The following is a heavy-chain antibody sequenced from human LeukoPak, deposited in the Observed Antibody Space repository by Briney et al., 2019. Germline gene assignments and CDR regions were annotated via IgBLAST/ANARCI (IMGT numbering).Heavy chain of an antibody. J-gene: IGHJ4*02. CDR1: GLTFSSYA. V-gene: IGHV3-23*01. D-gene: IGHD3-22*01. Sequence: GGSLRLSCAASGLTFSSYAMSWVRQAPGKGLEWVSAISGSGGSTYYADSVKGRFTISRDNSKNTLYLQMNSLRAEDTAAYYCAKAHWDYDSSGYYSPGDYWGQGTLVTVSS. CDR2: ISGSGGST. CDR3: AKAHWDYDSSGYYSPGDY.